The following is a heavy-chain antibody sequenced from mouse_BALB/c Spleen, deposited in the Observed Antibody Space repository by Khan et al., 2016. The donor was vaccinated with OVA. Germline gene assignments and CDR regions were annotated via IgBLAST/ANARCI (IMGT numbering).Heavy chain of an antibody. CDR3: TRAGIHYDGSSAMDY. V-gene: IGHV14-3*02. J-gene: IGHJ4*01. D-gene: IGHD1-2*01. Sequence: VQLQQSGAELVKPGASVKLSCTASGFNIKDTYIHWVKQRPEQGLEWIGRIDPEFGNTKYDPKFQDKATIIADTSSNTVYLHLSSLTSEDTAVYCVTRAGIHYDGSSAMDYWGQGISVTVSS. CDR1: GFNIKDTY. CDR2: IDPEFGNT.